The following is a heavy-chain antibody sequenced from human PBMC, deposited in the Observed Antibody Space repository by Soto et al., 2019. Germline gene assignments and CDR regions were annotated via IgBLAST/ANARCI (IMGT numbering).Heavy chain of an antibody. V-gene: IGHV3-11*03. CDR2: ISSSSSFT. J-gene: IGHJ4*02. Sequence: SVGSLRHSCAASGFTLIDYYMSWIRQAPGKGLEWVSYISSSSSFTKYADSVKGRFTISRDNAKNSLYLQMNSLRAEDTAVYFCARSRMYFDYWGQGT. CDR1: GFTLIDYY. CDR3: ARSRMYFDY.